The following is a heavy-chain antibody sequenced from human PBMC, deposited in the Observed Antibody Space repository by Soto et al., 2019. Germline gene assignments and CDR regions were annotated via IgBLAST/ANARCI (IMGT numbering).Heavy chain of an antibody. D-gene: IGHD2-2*02. V-gene: IGHV3-7*03. Sequence: GGSLRLSCVASGFTFSSSAMNWVRQAPGKGLEWLATIKWDASEKKYVDSVKGRFTMSRDDSENSLHLQMNSLKTEDTAVYYCTRDTYTALDYWGQGTLVTVSS. CDR3: TRDTYTALDY. CDR2: IKWDASEK. CDR1: GFTFSSSA. J-gene: IGHJ4*02.